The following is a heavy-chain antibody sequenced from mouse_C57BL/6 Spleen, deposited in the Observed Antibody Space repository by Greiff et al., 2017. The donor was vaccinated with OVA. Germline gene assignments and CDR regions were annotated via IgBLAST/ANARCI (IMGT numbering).Heavy chain of an antibody. D-gene: IGHD1-1*01. Sequence: EVQLQQPGAELVRPGASVKLSCTASGFNFNDYYMHWVKQRPEQGLEWIGRIDPEDGDTEYAPKFQGKATKTADTSSNTAYLQLSSLTSEDTAVYCGTTDTAVVADYWGQGTTLTVSS. CDR2: IDPEDGDT. J-gene: IGHJ2*01. CDR1: GFNFNDYY. CDR3: TTDTAVVADY. V-gene: IGHV14-1*01.